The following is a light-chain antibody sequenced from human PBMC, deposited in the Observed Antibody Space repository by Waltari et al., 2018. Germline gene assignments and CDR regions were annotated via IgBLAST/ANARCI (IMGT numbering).Light chain of an antibody. CDR3: HVWDSSSDHQGV. J-gene: IGLJ2*01. CDR2: DDS. V-gene: IGLV3-21*02. CDR1: NIAAKR. Sequence: SYVLTQPPSVSVAPGQTATITCGGINIAAKRLHWYLHKPGQAPVLVVFDDSDRPSEIPDRFSGSNSRNMATLTISRVEAGDEANYYCHVWDSSSDHQGVLGGGTKLTVL.